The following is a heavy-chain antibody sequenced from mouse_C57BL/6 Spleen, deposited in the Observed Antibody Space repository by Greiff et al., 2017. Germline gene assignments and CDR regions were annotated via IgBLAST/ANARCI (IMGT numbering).Heavy chain of an antibody. CDR2: IWRGGST. CDR1: GFSLTSYG. J-gene: IGHJ3*01. V-gene: IGHV2-5*01. CDR3: AIPYDGYYGFAY. D-gene: IGHD2-3*01. Sequence: VNLVESGPGLVQPSQSLSITCTVSGFSLTSYGVHWVRQSPGKGLEWLGVIWRGGSTDYNAAFMSRLSITKDNSKSQVFFKMNSLQADDTAIYYCAIPYDGYYGFAYWGQGTLVTVSA.